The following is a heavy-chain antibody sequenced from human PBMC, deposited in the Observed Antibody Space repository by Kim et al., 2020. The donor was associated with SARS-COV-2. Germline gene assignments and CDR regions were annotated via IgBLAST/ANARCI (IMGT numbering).Heavy chain of an antibody. CDR1: GFTFSNYW. D-gene: IGHD3-10*01. J-gene: IGHJ5*02. V-gene: IGHV3-7*01. CDR2: IRQDGSEV. CDR3: ATLASLHGSGIFDP. Sequence: GGSLRLSCAGSGFTFSNYWMTWIRQAPETGLEWVANIRQDGSEVLLLDSVRGRFTISRDNTKSSLYLQMNDLRVEDTAVYYCATLASLHGSGIFDPWGQGTLVTVSS.